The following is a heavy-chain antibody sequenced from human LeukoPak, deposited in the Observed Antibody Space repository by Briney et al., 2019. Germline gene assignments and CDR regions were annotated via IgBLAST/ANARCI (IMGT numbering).Heavy chain of an antibody. CDR3: AGGGSGYSSSWYYYYGMDV. V-gene: IGHV1-18*04. CDR2: ISAYNGNT. CDR1: GYTFTSYG. D-gene: IGHD6-13*01. J-gene: IGHJ6*04. Sequence: ASVKVSCKASGYTFTSYGISWVRQAPGQGLEWMGWISAYNGNTNYAQKLQGRVTMTTDTSTSTAYMELRSLRSDDTAVYYCAGGGSGYSSSWYYYYGMDVWAKGPRSPSPQ.